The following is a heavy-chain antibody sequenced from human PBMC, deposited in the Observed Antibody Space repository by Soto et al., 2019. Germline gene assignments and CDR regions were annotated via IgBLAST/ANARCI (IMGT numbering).Heavy chain of an antibody. CDR1: GVSISSNYY. Sequence: QVLLQESGPGLVQPSGTLSLSCVVSGVSISSNYYWGWVRQSPGKGLEWLGDMSHIGSVNYNPSLKSRVSISMYRYQNQFSLKLNSVTAADTAVYYCARSFGWYAIDYWGQGSLVVVSS. J-gene: IGHJ4*02. V-gene: IGHV4-4*02. D-gene: IGHD6-19*01. CDR2: MSHIGSV. CDR3: ARSFGWYAIDY.